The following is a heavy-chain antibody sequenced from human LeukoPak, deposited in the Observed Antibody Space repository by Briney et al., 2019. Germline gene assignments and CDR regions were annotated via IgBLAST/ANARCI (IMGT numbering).Heavy chain of an antibody. CDR2: IWYDGTNK. Sequence: PGGSLRLSCAASALTFSAYGMHWVRQAPGKGLEWVAVIWYDGTNKYYADSVKGRFTIYRDNSKNTLYLQMNSLRAEDTAVYYCARDLNYDYIWGSYNLFDYWGQGTVVTVSS. D-gene: IGHD3-16*01. CDR1: ALTFSAYG. J-gene: IGHJ4*02. CDR3: ARDLNYDYIWGSYNLFDY. V-gene: IGHV3-33*01.